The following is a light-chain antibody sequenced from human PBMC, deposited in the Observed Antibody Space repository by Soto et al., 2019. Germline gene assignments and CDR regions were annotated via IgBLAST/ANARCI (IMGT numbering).Light chain of an antibody. CDR1: SSDIGGNT. V-gene: IGLV1-44*01. CDR2: NGN. J-gene: IGLJ2*01. Sequence: QSVLTQPPSASGTPGQWVTISCSGSSSDIGGNTVHWYQHLPGTAPKLLIYNGNQRPSGVPDRFSGSKSGTSASLAISGLQSEDEADYYCAAWDDSLNGPVFGGGTKLTVL. CDR3: AAWDDSLNGPV.